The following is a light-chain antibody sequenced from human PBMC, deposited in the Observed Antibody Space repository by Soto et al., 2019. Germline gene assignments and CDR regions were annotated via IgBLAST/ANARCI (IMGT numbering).Light chain of an antibody. CDR2: KAS. Sequence: DIQMTQSPSTLSGSVGDRVTITCRASQTISSWLAWYQQKPGKAPKLLIYKASTLKSGVPSRFRGSGSGTDFTLTITSLEPEDFEFYYCHQRQRWPRTFGQGTKVDIK. V-gene: IGKV1-5*03. CDR1: QTISSW. J-gene: IGKJ1*01. CDR3: HQRQRWPRT.